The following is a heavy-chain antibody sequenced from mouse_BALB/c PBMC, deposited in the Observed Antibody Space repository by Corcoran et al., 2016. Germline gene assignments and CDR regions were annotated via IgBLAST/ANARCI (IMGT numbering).Heavy chain of an antibody. CDR1: GFSLSTSGMG. Sequence: QVTLKESGPGILQPSQTLSLTCSFSGFSLSTSGMGVGWIRQPSGKGLEWLAHIWWDDDKRYNPALKSRLTISKDTSSNQVFLKIASVDTADTATYYCARMGMITTGVPFAYWGQGTLVTVSA. V-gene: IGHV8-8*01. CDR2: IWWDDDK. J-gene: IGHJ3*01. CDR3: ARMGMITTGVPFAY. D-gene: IGHD2-4*01.